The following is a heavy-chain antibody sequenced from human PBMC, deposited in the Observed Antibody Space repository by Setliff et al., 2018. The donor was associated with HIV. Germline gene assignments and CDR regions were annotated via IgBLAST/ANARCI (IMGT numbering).Heavy chain of an antibody. D-gene: IGHD3-22*01. CDR1: GGSISSDY. Sequence: PSETLSLTCTVSGGSISSDYWSWIRQPPGKGLEWIGYIYYSGSTNYNPSLKSRVTISVATSKNQFSLKLNSVTTADTAVYYWARSRTSSGYYGVTGYGMDVWGQGTTVTVSS. CDR3: ARSRTSSGYYGVTGYGMDV. J-gene: IGHJ6*02. V-gene: IGHV4-59*01. CDR2: IYYSGST.